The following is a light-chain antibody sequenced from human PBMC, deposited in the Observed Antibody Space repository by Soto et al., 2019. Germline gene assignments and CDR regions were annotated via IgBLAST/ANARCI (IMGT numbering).Light chain of an antibody. J-gene: IGKJ1*01. CDR3: QESYSTPWT. V-gene: IGKV1-39*01. CDR2: ATS. CDR1: QRIFGY. Sequence: DIQMTQSPSSLSASVGDRVTITCRASQRIFGYLNWYQQKPGKAPKLLIYATSSLQSGVPSRFSGSGSGTDFTLTISSLQPEDFATYYCQESYSTPWTFGQGTKVEIK.